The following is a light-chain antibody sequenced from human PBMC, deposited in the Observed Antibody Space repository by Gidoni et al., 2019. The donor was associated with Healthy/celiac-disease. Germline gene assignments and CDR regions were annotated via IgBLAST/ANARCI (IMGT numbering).Light chain of an antibody. Sequence: AIQLTQSPSSLSASVGDRVTITCRASQGISSALAWYQQKPGKAHKLLIYDASSLESGVPSRFSGSGSGTDFTLTISSLQPEDFATYYCQQFNSYPPSLTFXGXTKVEIK. CDR1: QGISSA. CDR3: QQFNSYPPSLT. J-gene: IGKJ4*01. CDR2: DAS. V-gene: IGKV1-13*02.